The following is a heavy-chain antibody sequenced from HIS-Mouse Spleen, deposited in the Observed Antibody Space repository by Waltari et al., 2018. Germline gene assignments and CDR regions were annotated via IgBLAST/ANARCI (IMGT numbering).Heavy chain of an antibody. J-gene: IGHJ2*01. V-gene: IGHV4-39*07. D-gene: IGHD6-13*01. CDR2: IYYSGST. CDR3: AREIPYSSSWYDWYFDL. Sequence: QLQLQESGPGLVKPSETLSLTCTVSGGPISSSSYYRGWIRQPPGKGLGWIGSIYYSGSTYYNPSLKSRVTISVDTSKNQFSLKLSSVTAADTAVYYCAREIPYSSSWYDWYFDLWGRGTLVTVSS. CDR1: GGPISSSSYY.